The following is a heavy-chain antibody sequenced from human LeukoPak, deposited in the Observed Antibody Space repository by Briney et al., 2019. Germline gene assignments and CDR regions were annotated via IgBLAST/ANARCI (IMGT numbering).Heavy chain of an antibody. J-gene: IGHJ6*03. Sequence: GESLKISCKGSGYIFTSYWIGWVRQMPGKGLEWMGIIYPGDSDTRYSPSFQGQVTISADKSISTAYLQWSSLKASDTAMYYCARLTNDYVWGSYRHNYYYYYMDVWGKGTTVTVSS. V-gene: IGHV5-51*01. CDR1: GYIFTSYW. CDR3: ARLTNDYVWGSYRHNYYYYYMDV. CDR2: IYPGDSDT. D-gene: IGHD3-16*02.